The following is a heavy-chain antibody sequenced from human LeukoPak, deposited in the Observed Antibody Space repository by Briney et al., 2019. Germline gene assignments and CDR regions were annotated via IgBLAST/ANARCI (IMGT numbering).Heavy chain of an antibody. CDR2: ISGSGGST. Sequence: GGPLRLSCAASGFTFSSYAMSWVRQAPGKGLEWVSAISGSGGSTYYADSVKGRFTISRDNSKNTLYLQMNSLRAEDTAVYYCAKSVAKGVWSGSLMDVWGQGTTVTVSS. V-gene: IGHV3-23*01. CDR1: GFTFSSYA. CDR3: AKSVAKGVWSGSLMDV. D-gene: IGHD3-3*01. J-gene: IGHJ6*02.